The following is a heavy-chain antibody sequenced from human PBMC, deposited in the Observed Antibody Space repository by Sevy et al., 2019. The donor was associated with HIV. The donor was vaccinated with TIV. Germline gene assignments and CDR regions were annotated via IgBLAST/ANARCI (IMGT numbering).Heavy chain of an antibody. CDR1: GFTSSGSA. D-gene: IGHD6-13*01. Sequence: GGSLRLSCAASGFTSSGSAMHWVRQASGKGLEWVGRIRSKANSYATAYAASVKGRFTISRDDSKNTAYLQMNSLKTEDTAVYYCTRHLGGQQLDYWGQGTLVTVSS. CDR2: IRSKANSYAT. CDR3: TRHLGGQQLDY. J-gene: IGHJ4*02. V-gene: IGHV3-73*01.